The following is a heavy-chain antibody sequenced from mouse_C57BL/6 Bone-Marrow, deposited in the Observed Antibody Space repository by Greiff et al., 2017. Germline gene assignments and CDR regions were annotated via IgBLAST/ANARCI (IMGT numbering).Heavy chain of an antibody. CDR1: GFNIKDYY. D-gene: IGHD2-4*01. Sequence: VQLQQSGAELVRPGASVKLSCTASGFNIKDYYMHWVKQRPEQGLEWIGRIDPEDGDTEYAPKFQGKATMTANTSSNTAYLQLSSLTSEDTAVYYCTTYDYGGAWFAYWGQGTLVTVSA. CDR2: IDPEDGDT. V-gene: IGHV14-1*01. J-gene: IGHJ3*01. CDR3: TTYDYGGAWFAY.